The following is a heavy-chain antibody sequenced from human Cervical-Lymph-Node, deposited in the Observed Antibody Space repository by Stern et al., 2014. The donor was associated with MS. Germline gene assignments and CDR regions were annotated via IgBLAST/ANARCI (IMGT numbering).Heavy chain of an antibody. CDR2: ISTNKCNT. CDR3: ASSGGSF. D-gene: IGHD3-16*01. Sequence: QVQLGQSGPEVKKPGASVKVSCKASGYTFTNYGINWVRQAPGQGLEWMGWISTNKCNTHYAQNIQGRVTMTTDTSTTTAYMELRSLRSDDTAVYYWASSGGSFWGRGTLVTVSS. V-gene: IGHV1-18*01. CDR1: GYTFTNYG. J-gene: IGHJ4*02.